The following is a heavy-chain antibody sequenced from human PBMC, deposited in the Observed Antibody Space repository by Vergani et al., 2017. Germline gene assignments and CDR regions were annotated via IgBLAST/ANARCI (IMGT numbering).Heavy chain of an antibody. CDR2: VIPLFGTT. Sequence: QVQLVQSGAEVKKPGSSVKVSCKASGGTFNSYTIGWVRQAPGQGLEWMGRVIPLFGTTNYAQKFQGRVTITADESTSTAYMELSSLRFQDTAVYYCAREGNYYDSTGFGPGGSFDWGPGTLVTVSS. CDR3: AREGNYYDSTGFGPGGSFD. J-gene: IGHJ4*02. CDR1: GGTFNSYT. D-gene: IGHD3-22*01. V-gene: IGHV1-69*08.